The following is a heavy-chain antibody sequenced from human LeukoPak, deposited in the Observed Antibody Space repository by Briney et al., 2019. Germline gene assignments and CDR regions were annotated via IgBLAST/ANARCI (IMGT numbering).Heavy chain of an antibody. CDR2: VYYTGST. CDR3: ARVRSSSCH. CDR1: GASISSFY. D-gene: IGHD6-13*01. J-gene: IGHJ1*01. Sequence: SETLSLTCTVSGASISSFYWSWIRQPPGKGLEFIGYVYYTGSTNYTPSLESRVTISLDTPKNEFSLRMSSVTAADTAVYYCARVRSSSCHWGQGTLVTVSS. V-gene: IGHV4-59*01.